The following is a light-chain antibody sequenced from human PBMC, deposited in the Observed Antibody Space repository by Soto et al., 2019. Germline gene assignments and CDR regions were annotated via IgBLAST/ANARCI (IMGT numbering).Light chain of an antibody. CDR2: EVS. CDR1: SSYVGSYNL. V-gene: IGLV2-23*02. CDR3: CSYAGSSFYV. Sequence: QSALTQPASVSGSPGQSITISCTGTSSYVGSYNLVSWYQQHPGKAPKLMIYEVSKRPSGVSNRFSGSKSGNTASLTISGLQAEDEADYYCCSYAGSSFYVFGTGTKAPS. J-gene: IGLJ1*01.